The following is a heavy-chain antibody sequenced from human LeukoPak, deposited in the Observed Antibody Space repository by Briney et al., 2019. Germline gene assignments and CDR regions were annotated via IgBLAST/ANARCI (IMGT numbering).Heavy chain of an antibody. CDR1: GFTFRTYA. V-gene: IGHV3-30-3*01. D-gene: IGHD7-27*01. CDR2: ISYDGNNK. J-gene: IGHJ4*02. CDR3: ARDNWGLDY. Sequence: GGSLRLSCAASGFTFRTYAMHWVRQAPGKGLEWVAVISYDGNNKYYADSVKGRFTISGDNSENTLYLQMNSLRAEDTAVYYCARDNWGLDYWGQGTLVTVSS.